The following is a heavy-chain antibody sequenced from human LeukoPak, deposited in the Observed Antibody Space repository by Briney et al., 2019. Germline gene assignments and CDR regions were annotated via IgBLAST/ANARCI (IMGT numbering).Heavy chain of an antibody. Sequence: SQTLSLTCTVSGGSISSGSYYWSWIRQPAGTGLEWIGRIYTSGSTHYNPSLKSRDTISVDTSKNQFSLKLSSVTAADTAVYYCARLTRGYDFDYWGQGTLVTVSA. V-gene: IGHV4-61*02. CDR1: GGSISSGSYY. CDR2: IYTSGST. D-gene: IGHD3-22*01. CDR3: ARLTRGYDFDY. J-gene: IGHJ4*02.